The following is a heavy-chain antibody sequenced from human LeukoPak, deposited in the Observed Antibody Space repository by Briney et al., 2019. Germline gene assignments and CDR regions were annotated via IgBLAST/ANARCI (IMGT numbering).Heavy chain of an antibody. CDR1: GFTFDAYE. Sequence: GGSLRLSCAASGFTFDAYEINWVRQAPGKGLEWVSYISGSGRTIYYADSVKGRFTISWDNAKNSVYLQMNRLRAEDTAVYYCARGVYGRFDSWGQETLVTVSS. V-gene: IGHV3-48*03. D-gene: IGHD2/OR15-2a*01. J-gene: IGHJ5*01. CDR3: ARGVYGRFDS. CDR2: ISGSGRTI.